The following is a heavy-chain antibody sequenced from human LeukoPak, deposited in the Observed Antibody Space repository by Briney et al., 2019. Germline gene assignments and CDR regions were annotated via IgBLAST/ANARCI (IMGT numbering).Heavy chain of an antibody. J-gene: IGHJ4*02. CDR3: ASSRWRFGSVDY. D-gene: IGHD3-10*01. V-gene: IGHV4-59*01. CDR2: IYDSGNT. CDR1: GGSSSTYY. Sequence: SETLSLTCTVSGGSSSTYYWSWIRQPPGKGLEWIGYIYDSGNTNYNPSLKSRVTISVDTSNNQFFLKLSSVTAADTAVYYCASSRWRFGSVDYWGQGILVTVSS.